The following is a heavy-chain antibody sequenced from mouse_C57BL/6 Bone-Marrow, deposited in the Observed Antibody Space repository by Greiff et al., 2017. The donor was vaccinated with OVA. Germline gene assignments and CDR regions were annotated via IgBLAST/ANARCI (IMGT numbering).Heavy chain of an antibody. V-gene: IGHV5-17*01. CDR3: ALGQNYAMDY. D-gene: IGHD3-3*01. CDR1: GFTFSDYG. J-gene: IGHJ4*01. Sequence: EVKVVESGGGLVKPGGSLKLSCAASGFTFSDYGMHWVRQAPEKGLEWVAYISSGSSTIYYADTVKGRFTISRDNAKNTLFLQMTSLRSEDTAMYYCALGQNYAMDYWGQGTSVTVSS. CDR2: ISSGSSTI.